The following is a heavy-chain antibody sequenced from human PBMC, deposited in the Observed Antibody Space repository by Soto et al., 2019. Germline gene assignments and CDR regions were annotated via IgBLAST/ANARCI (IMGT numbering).Heavy chain of an antibody. J-gene: IGHJ5*02. V-gene: IGHV3-9*01. CDR3: AKGANSGTLNWFDP. Sequence: EVQLVESGGGLVQPGRSLRLSCAASGFRFADYTMHWVRQAPGKGLEWVSGLTWNSESIAYADSVKGRFTISRDNAKNSLYLQMNSLRAEDTAFYFCAKGANSGTLNWFDPWGQGTLVTVSS. CDR2: LTWNSESI. CDR1: GFRFADYT. D-gene: IGHD6-13*01.